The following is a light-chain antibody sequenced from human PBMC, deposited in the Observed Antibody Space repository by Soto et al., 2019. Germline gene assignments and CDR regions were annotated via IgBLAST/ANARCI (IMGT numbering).Light chain of an antibody. J-gene: IGLJ1*01. V-gene: IGLV2-14*01. CDR1: SSDVGGYNY. Sequence: QSALTQPASVSGSPGQSITISCTGTSSDVGGYNYVSWYQQHPGKAPKLMIYEVSNRPSGVSNRFSGSKSGNTASLTISGLKAEDESDYYCSSYTSSSTLGFGTGTKVTVL. CDR3: SSYTSSSTLG. CDR2: EVS.